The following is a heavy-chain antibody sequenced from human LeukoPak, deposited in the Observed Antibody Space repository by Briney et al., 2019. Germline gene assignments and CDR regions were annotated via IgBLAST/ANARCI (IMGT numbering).Heavy chain of an antibody. CDR3: ARVRVEMATICFDY. V-gene: IGHV3-23*01. CDR2: ISGSGGST. D-gene: IGHD5-24*01. CDR1: GSTFSSYA. J-gene: IGHJ4*02. Sequence: PGGSLRLSCAASGSTFSSYAMSWVRQAPGKGLEWVSAISGSGGSTYYADSVKGRFTISRDNSKNTLYLQMNSLRAEDTAVYYCARVRVEMATICFDYWGQGTLVTVSS.